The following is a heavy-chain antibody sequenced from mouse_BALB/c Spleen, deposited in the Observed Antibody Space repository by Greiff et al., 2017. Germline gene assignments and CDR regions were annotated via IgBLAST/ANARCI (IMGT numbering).Heavy chain of an antibody. CDR1: GFAFSSYD. CDR2: ISSGGGST. CDR3: AKRWLLSFDY. J-gene: IGHJ2*01. D-gene: IGHD2-3*01. Sequence: EVKVVESGGGLVKPGGSLKLSCAASGFAFSSYDMSWVRQTPEKRLEWVAYISSGGGSTYYPDTVKGRFTISRDNAKNTLYLQMSSLKSEDTAMYYCAKRWLLSFDYWGQGTTLTVSS. V-gene: IGHV5-12-1*01.